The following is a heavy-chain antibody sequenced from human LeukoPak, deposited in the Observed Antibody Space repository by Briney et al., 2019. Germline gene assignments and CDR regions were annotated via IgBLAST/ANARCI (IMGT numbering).Heavy chain of an antibody. J-gene: IGHJ6*02. Sequence: GGSLRLSCAAYGFIFGDHAMSWVRQAPGKGLEWVGFIRSKAYGGTTEYAASVEGRFTISRDDSNSIAYLQMNSLKTEDTAVYYCSRGPIYLWLYNGMDVWGQGTTVIVSS. CDR3: SRGPIYLWLYNGMDV. CDR2: IRSKAYGGTT. V-gene: IGHV3-49*04. D-gene: IGHD5-18*01. CDR1: GFIFGDHA.